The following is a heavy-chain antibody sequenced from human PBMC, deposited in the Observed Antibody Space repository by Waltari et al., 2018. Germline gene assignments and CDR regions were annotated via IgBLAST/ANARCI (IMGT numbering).Heavy chain of an antibody. CDR1: GGSLSSYY. Sequence: QVQLQESGPGLVKPSETLSLTCTVSGGSLSSYYWSWIRQPPGKGLEWIWYIYYSGSTNYNPSLKSRVTISVDTSKNQFSLKLSSVTAADTAVYYCARGEYGSGSRDAFDIWGQGTMVTVSS. D-gene: IGHD3-10*01. CDR2: IYYSGST. CDR3: ARGEYGSGSRDAFDI. J-gene: IGHJ3*02. V-gene: IGHV4-59*01.